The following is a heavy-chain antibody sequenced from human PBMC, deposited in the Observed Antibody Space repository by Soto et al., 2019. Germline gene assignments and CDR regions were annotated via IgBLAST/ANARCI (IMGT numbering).Heavy chain of an antibody. V-gene: IGHV3-23*01. Sequence: GGSLRLSCAASGFSFSNYAMTWVRQAPGKGLEWVSAISGSGSSTFYADSVKGRFTISRDNSKNTLYLQMNSLRAEDTAVYYCAKASRPYCSGGSCYDDYWGQGTLVTVSS. CDR2: ISGSGSST. CDR1: GFSFSNYA. J-gene: IGHJ4*02. D-gene: IGHD2-15*01. CDR3: AKASRPYCSGGSCYDDY.